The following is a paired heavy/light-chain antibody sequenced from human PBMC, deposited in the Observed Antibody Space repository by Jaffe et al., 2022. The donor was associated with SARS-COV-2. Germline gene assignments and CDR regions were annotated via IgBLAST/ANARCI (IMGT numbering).Light chain of an antibody. CDR1: SSDIGKYNY. J-gene: IGLJ2*01. Sequence: QSALTQPPSASGSPGQSVTISCTGTSSDIGKYNYVSWYQQHPGKAPRLMIHEVIKRPSGVPDRFSGSKSGNTASLTVSGLQAEDEADYYCSSYAGGNTLVFGGGTRLTVL. CDR2: EVI. CDR3: SSYAGGNTLV. V-gene: IGLV2-8*01.
Heavy chain of an antibody. CDR2: IRYTGST. D-gene: IGHD2-15*01. Sequence: QVQLQESGPGLVKPSQTLSLTCTVSGASISTSGYYWTWIRQHPGKGLEWIGYIRYTGSTYYNPSLKTRVSISADTSTKQFSLEVTSVTAADTAVYYCATVIDGVTSVGHWGQGTLVTVSS. CDR3: ATVIDGVTSVGH. CDR1: GASISTSGYY. V-gene: IGHV4-31*03. J-gene: IGHJ4*02.